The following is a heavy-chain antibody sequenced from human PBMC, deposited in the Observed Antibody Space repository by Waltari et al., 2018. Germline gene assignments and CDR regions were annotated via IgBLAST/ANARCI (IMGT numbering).Heavy chain of an antibody. J-gene: IGHJ1*01. CDR3: ARGGSTWSAEYFQY. CDR1: GYSFRNDA. D-gene: IGHD3-16*01. Sequence: QFQLVQSGAEVKRPWASVKVPCKAPGYSFRNDATHWERPAPGHGLEWLGWINTFNSKTTYTQRLQGRVSMTTDRSTSTVYLELKRLRPDDTAVYYCARGGSTWSAEYFQYWGQGTLVAVSS. V-gene: IGHV1-18*04. CDR2: INTFNSKT.